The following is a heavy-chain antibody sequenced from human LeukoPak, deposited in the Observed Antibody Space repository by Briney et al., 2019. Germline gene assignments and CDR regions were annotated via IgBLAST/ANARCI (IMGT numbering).Heavy chain of an antibody. V-gene: IGHV3-23*01. CDR1: GFTFSSYP. CDR3: ARRAGDYSHPYDY. Sequence: GGSLRLSCAASGFTFSSYPMSWVRQAPGRGLEWVSVISANSGATYYADSVKGRFTISRDNSKNTVHLQMNSLRAEDTAMYYCARRAGDYSHPYDYWGQGTLVTVSS. J-gene: IGHJ4*02. D-gene: IGHD3-22*01. CDR2: ISANSGAT.